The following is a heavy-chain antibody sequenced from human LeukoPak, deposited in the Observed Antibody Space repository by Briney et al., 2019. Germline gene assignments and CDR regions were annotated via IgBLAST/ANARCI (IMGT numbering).Heavy chain of an antibody. CDR2: ISYDRSNK. V-gene: IGHV3-30-3*01. Sequence: GGSLRLSCAASGFTFSSYAMHWVRQAPGKGLEWVAVISYDRSNKYYADSVKGRFTISRDNSKNTLYLQMNSLRAEDTAVYYCARGDGSGWSGDYWGQGTLVTVSS. CDR3: ARGDGSGWSGDY. D-gene: IGHD6-19*01. J-gene: IGHJ4*02. CDR1: GFTFSSYA.